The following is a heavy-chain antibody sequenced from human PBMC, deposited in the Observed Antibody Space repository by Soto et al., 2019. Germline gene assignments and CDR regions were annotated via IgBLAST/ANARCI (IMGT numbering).Heavy chain of an antibody. CDR1: GGTFSIYT. J-gene: IGHJ4*02. CDR3: ARTYILVVVAATRPLIDS. D-gene: IGHD2-15*01. Sequence: SVKVSCKASGGTFSIYTISWVRQAPGQGLEWMGRIIPILGIANYAQKFQGRVTITADKSTSTAYMELRSLRSDDTAVYYCARTYILVVVAATRPLIDSLRQGTLVTVSS. CDR2: IIPILGIA. V-gene: IGHV1-69*02.